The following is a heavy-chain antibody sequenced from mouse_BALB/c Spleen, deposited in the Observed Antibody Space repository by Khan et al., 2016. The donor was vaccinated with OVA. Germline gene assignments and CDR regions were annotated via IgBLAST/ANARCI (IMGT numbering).Heavy chain of an antibody. D-gene: IGHD1-1*01. CDR3: ARGNYYGYYFDY. V-gene: IGHV3-2*02. J-gene: IGHJ2*01. CDR1: GYSITSGYA. Sequence: QLEESGPGLVKPSQSLSLTCTVTGYSITSGYAWNWIRQFPGSKLEWMGYISYSGGTSYNPSLKSRISITRDTSKNQFFLQLISVTTEDTATYYCARGNYYGYYFDYWGQGTTRTVSS. CDR2: ISYSGGT.